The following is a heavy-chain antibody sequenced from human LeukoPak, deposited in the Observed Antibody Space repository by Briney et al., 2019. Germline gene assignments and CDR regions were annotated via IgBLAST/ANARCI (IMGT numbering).Heavy chain of an antibody. V-gene: IGHV3-30*02. D-gene: IGHD3-10*01. J-gene: IGHJ6*03. Sequence: GGSLRLSCAASGFTVSNNYMSWVRQAPGKGLEWVAVIWYGGSNKYYADSVKGRFTISRDNSKNTLYLQMNSLRAEDTAVYYCAKDWSPSGYYYYMDVWGKGTTVTVSS. CDR3: AKDWSPSGYYYYMDV. CDR1: GFTVSNNY. CDR2: IWYGGSNK.